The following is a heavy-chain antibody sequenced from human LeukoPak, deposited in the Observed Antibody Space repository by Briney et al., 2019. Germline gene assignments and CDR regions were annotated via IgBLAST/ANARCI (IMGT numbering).Heavy chain of an antibody. Sequence: PGGSLRLSCAASGFTFNNYAINWVRQAPGKGLEWVSSISGGGETTYYADSAKGRFTISRDNSQNTLYLQMNSLRAEGTAVYYCARDYADYVGYFFFDYWGQGTLVTVSS. CDR3: ARDYADYVGYFFFDY. J-gene: IGHJ4*02. V-gene: IGHV3-23*01. CDR1: GFTFNNYA. CDR2: ISGGGETT. D-gene: IGHD4-17*01.